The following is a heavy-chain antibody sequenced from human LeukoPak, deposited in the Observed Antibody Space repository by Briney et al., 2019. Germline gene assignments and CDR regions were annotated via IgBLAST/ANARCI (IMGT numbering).Heavy chain of an antibody. Sequence: SEPLSLTCTVSGGSISSYYWSWIRQPPGKGLEWIGYIYYSGSTNYNPSLKSRVTISVDTSKNQFSLKLSSVTAADTAVYYCATSYSNYLSWFDPWGQGTLVTVSS. CDR1: GGSISSYY. D-gene: IGHD4-11*01. J-gene: IGHJ5*02. CDR2: IYYSGST. V-gene: IGHV4-59*01. CDR3: ATSYSNYLSWFDP.